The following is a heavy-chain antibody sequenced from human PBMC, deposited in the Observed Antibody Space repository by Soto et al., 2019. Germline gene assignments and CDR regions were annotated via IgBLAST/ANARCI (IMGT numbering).Heavy chain of an antibody. CDR2: ISYDGSNK. CDR3: AKDEGYSSSWRYYFDY. CDR1: GFTFSSYA. D-gene: IGHD6-13*01. V-gene: IGHV3-30*18. Sequence: GGSLRLSCAASGFTFSSYAMHWVRQAPGKGLEWVAIISYDGSNKYYADSVKGRFTISRDNSKNTLYLQMNSLRGEDTAVYYCAKDEGYSSSWRYYFDYWGQGTLVTVSS. J-gene: IGHJ4*02.